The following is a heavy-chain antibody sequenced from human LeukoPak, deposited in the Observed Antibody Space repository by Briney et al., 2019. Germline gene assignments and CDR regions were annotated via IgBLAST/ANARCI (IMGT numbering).Heavy chain of an antibody. CDR1: GFTFIKGW. V-gene: IGHV3-15*01. Sequence: GGTLRLSCTASGFTFIKGWMSWVRQAPGKGLEWVGRVKSKSDGGTIDYGAPVKGRFTISRDDSKNMLYLQMNSLQTEDTAVYYCTTDRGIAVRPLFDYWGQGTLVTVSS. CDR3: TTDRGIAVRPLFDY. CDR2: VKSKSDGGTI. D-gene: IGHD6-19*01. J-gene: IGHJ4*02.